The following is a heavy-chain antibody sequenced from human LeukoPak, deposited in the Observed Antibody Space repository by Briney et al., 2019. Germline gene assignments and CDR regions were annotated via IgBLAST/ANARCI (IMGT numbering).Heavy chain of an antibody. V-gene: IGHV3-23*01. J-gene: IGHJ4*02. CDR1: GLTFSSYA. Sequence: GGSLRLSCAASGLTFSSYAMSWVRQAPGKGLEWVSAISGSGGSTYYADSVKGRFTISRDNSKNTLYLQMNSLRAEGTAVYYCAKNYNILTGLPDYWGQGTLVTVSS. CDR2: ISGSGGST. CDR3: AKNYNILTGLPDY. D-gene: IGHD3-9*01.